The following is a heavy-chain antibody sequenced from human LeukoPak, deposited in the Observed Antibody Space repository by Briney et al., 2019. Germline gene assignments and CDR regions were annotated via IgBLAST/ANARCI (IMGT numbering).Heavy chain of an antibody. CDR3: AKQWLVTGWFDP. CDR1: GFTFSSYS. Sequence: GGSLRLSCAASGFTFSSYSMNWVRQAPGKGLEWVSSISSSSSYIYYADSVKGRFTISRDNAKNSLYLQMNSLRAEDTAVYYCAKQWLVTGWFDPWGQGTLVTVSS. D-gene: IGHD6-19*01. CDR2: ISSSSSYI. V-gene: IGHV3-21*01. J-gene: IGHJ5*02.